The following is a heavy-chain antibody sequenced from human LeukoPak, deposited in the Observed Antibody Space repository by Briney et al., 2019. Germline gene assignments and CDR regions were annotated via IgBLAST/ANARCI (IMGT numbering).Heavy chain of an antibody. V-gene: IGHV3-23*01. Sequence: GGSLRLSCSASGFAFRNYGMAWVRRAPGKGLDFGSAVNAKGDVTFYADSVKGRFTMSRDNSKNTLYLQMNSLRAEDTAVYYCAKEKGDGLPFDYWGQGTLITVSS. CDR2: VNAKGDVT. J-gene: IGHJ4*02. CDR3: AKEKGDGLPFDY. D-gene: IGHD5-24*01. CDR1: GFAFRNYG.